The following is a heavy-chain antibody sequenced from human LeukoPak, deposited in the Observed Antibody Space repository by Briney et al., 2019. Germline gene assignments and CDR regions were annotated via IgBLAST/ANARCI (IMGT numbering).Heavy chain of an antibody. CDR2: ISYDGSNK. V-gene: IGHV3-30-3*01. J-gene: IGHJ4*02. CDR1: GFSFSSYA. D-gene: IGHD4-23*01. CDR3: ARDLGRYGGKTEFDY. Sequence: GGSPRLSCAASGFSFSSYAMHWVRQAPGKGLEWVAVISYDGSNKYYADSVEGRFTISRDNSKHTLFLQMNSLRAEDTAVFYCARDLGRYGGKTEFDYWGQGTLVTVSS.